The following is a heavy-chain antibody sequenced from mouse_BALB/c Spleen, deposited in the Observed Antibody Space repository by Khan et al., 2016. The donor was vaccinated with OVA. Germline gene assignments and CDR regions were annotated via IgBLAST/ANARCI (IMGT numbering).Heavy chain of an antibody. CDR3: ARLDDI. CDR2: IWAGGST. Sequence: QVQLKESGPGLVAPSQSLSITCTVSGFSLTSYCVHWVRQPPGKGLEWLGVIWAGGSTNYNPALMSRLSTCTDNSKSQVILKMSRLQADDTARYYCARLDDIWGQGTTLTVSS. J-gene: IGHJ2*01. D-gene: IGHD1-3*01. CDR1: GFSLTSYC. V-gene: IGHV2-9*02.